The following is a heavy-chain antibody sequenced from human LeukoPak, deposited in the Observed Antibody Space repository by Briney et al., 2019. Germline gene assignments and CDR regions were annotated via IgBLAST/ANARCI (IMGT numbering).Heavy chain of an antibody. CDR3: ARGTNWSPLDFDY. J-gene: IGHJ4*02. CDR1: GFIFGNYR. V-gene: IGHV3-74*01. Sequence: GSLRLSCATSGFIFGNYRMHWVRQAPGKGLVWVSRINSDGSGTDYAESVKGRFTISRDNAKNTLYLHMSSLRVEDTAVYYCARGTNWSPLDFDYWGQGTLVTVSS. D-gene: IGHD1-20*01. CDR2: INSDGSGT.